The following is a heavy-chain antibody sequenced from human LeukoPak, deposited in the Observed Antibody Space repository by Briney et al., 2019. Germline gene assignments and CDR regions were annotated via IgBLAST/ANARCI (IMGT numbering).Heavy chain of an antibody. J-gene: IGHJ3*02. D-gene: IGHD2-21*01. CDR3: ARVVVGRAFDI. CDR1: GGSISSSSHN. CDR2: IYHSGST. V-gene: IGHV4-30-2*01. Sequence: SETVSLTCIVSGGSISSSSHNWGWIRQPPGKGLEWIGYIYHSGSTYYNPSLKSRVTISVDRSKNQFSLKLSSVTAADTAVYYCARVVVGRAFDIWGQGTMVTVSS.